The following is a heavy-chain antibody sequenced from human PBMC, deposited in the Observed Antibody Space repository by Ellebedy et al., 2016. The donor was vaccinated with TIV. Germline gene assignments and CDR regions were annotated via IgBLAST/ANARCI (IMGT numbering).Heavy chain of an antibody. D-gene: IGHD1-1*01. J-gene: IGHJ4*02. Sequence: GESLKISCVASGFTFNKNAMSWVRQAPGKGLEWVSVISGRAASTYYADSVKGRFTISRDNFKNTLYLQMNSLRAEDTAVYYCAAGLGPMERLDYWGQGTLVTVSS. CDR3: AAGLGPMERLDY. CDR1: GFTFNKNA. V-gene: IGHV3-23*01. CDR2: ISGRAAST.